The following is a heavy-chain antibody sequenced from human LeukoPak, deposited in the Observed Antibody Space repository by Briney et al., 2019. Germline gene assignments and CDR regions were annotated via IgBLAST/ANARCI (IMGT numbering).Heavy chain of an antibody. CDR3: ARARVGATNYYYYYMDV. D-gene: IGHD1-26*01. Sequence: PSETLSLTCTVSGGSLSSYYWSWIRQPPGKGLEWIGYIYYSGSTNYNPSLKSRVTISVDTSKNQFSLKLSSVTAADTAVYYCARARVGATNYYYYYMDVWGKGTTVTVSS. CDR2: IYYSGST. J-gene: IGHJ6*03. CDR1: GGSLSSYY. V-gene: IGHV4-59*08.